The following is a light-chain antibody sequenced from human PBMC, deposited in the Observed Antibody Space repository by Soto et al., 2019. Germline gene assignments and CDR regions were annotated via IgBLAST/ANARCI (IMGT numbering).Light chain of an antibody. CDR2: EVT. J-gene: IGLJ1*01. CDR1: RSDVGGYNY. V-gene: IGLV2-14*01. Sequence: QSVLTQPASVSWAPGQSITISCTGTRSDVGGYNYVSWYRQHPGKAPKLMIYEVTYRPSGVSNRFSGSKSGNTASLTISGLQAEDEADYYCSSYTSSSTRVFGTGTKVTVL. CDR3: SSYTSSSTRV.